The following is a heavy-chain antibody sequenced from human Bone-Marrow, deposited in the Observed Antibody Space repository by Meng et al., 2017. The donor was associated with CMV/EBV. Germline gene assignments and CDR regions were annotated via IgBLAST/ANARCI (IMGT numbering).Heavy chain of an antibody. CDR1: GSPLTELS. V-gene: IGHV1-24*01. D-gene: IGHD3-16*01. Sequence: QVQLVQSRAGVKKPGASVKVSCKVSGSPLTELSMHWVRQGPGKGLEWMGGFDHEDGETIYAQKFQGRVTMTEDTSTDTSYMELSSLRSEDTAVSYCASDLRGSSFDYWGQRTLVTVSS. CDR2: FDHEDGET. J-gene: IGHJ4*02. CDR3: ASDLRGSSFDY.